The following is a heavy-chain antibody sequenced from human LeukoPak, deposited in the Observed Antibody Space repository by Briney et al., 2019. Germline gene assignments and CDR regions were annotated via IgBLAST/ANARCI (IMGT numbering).Heavy chain of an antibody. CDR3: AKNRGGSAWYFDY. Sequence: GGSLRLSCAASGLTFSGYDMHWVRQAPGKGPEWVAVMSYGGQNERYADSVKGRFTISRDNSKNTLYVQVNSLGTEDTAAYYCAKNRGGSAWYFDYWGQGTLVTVSS. D-gene: IGHD6-19*01. J-gene: IGHJ4*02. CDR1: GLTFSGYD. V-gene: IGHV3-30*18. CDR2: MSYGGQNE.